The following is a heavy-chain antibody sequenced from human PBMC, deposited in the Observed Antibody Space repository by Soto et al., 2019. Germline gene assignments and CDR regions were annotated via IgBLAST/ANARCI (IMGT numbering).Heavy chain of an antibody. Sequence: GGSLRLSCAASGFTFSSYGMHWVRQAPGKGLEWVAVIWYDGSNKYYADSVKGRFTISRDNSKNTLYLQMNSLRAEDTAVYYCARERGVYGSGSYYPPYYYYYGMDAWGQGTTVTVSS. CDR3: ARERGVYGSGSYYPPYYYYYGMDA. J-gene: IGHJ6*02. D-gene: IGHD3-10*01. CDR1: GFTFSSYG. V-gene: IGHV3-33*01. CDR2: IWYDGSNK.